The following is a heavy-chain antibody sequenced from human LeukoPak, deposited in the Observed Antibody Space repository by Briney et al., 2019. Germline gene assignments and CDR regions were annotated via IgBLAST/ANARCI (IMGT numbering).Heavy chain of an antibody. Sequence: GGSLRLSCAASGFTFSSYAMSWVRQAPGKGLEWVSAISGSGGSTYYADSVKGRFTISRDNSRNTLYLQMNSLRAEDTAVYYCAKARHDSSSWSFDYWGQGTLVTVSS. J-gene: IGHJ4*02. CDR2: ISGSGGST. CDR3: AKARHDSSSWSFDY. D-gene: IGHD6-13*01. CDR1: GFTFSSYA. V-gene: IGHV3-23*01.